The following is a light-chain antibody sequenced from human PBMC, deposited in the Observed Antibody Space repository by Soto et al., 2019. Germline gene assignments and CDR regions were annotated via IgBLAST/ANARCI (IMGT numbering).Light chain of an antibody. J-gene: IGKJ5*01. CDR3: QQYHRSSVT. V-gene: IGKV1-5*01. CDR1: QSLNND. Sequence: DIQMTQSPSTLSASVGDRVTITCRASQSLNNDLAWYQQKPGKAPNLLIYDASTLERGVPSRFSGTGSETEFTLAISSLQPDDFATYYCQQYHRSSVTFGQGTRLEIK. CDR2: DAS.